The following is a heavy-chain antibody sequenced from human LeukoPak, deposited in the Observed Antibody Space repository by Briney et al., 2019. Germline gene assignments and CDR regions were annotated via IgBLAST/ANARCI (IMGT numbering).Heavy chain of an antibody. D-gene: IGHD3-10*01. V-gene: IGHV4-4*09. J-gene: IGHJ6*03. CDR3: ARRGYYYMDV. CDR1: GGSISSYY. Sequence: SETLSLTCTVSGGSISSYYWSWIRQPPGKGLEWIGYIYTSGSTNYNPSLTSRVTISVDTSKNQFSLRLSSVTAADTAVYYCARRGYYYMDVWGKGTTVTVSS. CDR2: IYTSGST.